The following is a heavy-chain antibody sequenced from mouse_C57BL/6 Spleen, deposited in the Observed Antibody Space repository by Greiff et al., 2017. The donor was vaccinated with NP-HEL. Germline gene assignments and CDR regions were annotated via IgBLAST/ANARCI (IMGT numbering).Heavy chain of an antibody. CDR3: ARGNYYGSSPYWYFDV. CDR2: LSSGSSTI. D-gene: IGHD1-1*01. V-gene: IGHV5-17*01. CDR1: GFTFSDYG. J-gene: IGHJ1*03. Sequence: EVKLQESGGGLVKPGGSLKLSCAASGFTFSDYGMHWVRQAPEKGLEWVAYLSSGSSTIYYADTVKGRFTISRDNAKNTLFLQMTSLRSEDTAMYYCARGNYYGSSPYWYFDVWGTGTTVTVSS.